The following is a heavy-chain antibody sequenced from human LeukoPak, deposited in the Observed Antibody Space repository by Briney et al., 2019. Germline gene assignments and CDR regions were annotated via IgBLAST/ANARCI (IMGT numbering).Heavy chain of an antibody. V-gene: IGHV3-7*01. CDR3: ARNYYNSSGSHFDL. CDR2: TKQDGSAK. CDR1: GITFSSYG. J-gene: IGHJ2*01. Sequence: GGSLRLSCAASGITFSSYGMSWVRQAPGKGLEGVANTKQDGSAKYYVDSVKGRFTISRDNAKNSLLLQMNSLRAEDTAVYYCARNYYNSSGSHFDLWGRGTLVTVSS. D-gene: IGHD3-22*01.